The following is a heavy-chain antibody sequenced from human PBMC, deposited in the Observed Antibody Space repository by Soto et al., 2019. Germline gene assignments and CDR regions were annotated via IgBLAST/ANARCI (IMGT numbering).Heavy chain of an antibody. V-gene: IGHV3-33*01. CDR3: ARTLRGYSGYDYQGFDY. CDR2: IWYDGSNK. J-gene: IGHJ4*02. CDR1: GFTFSSYG. D-gene: IGHD5-12*01. Sequence: GESLKISCAASGFTFSSYGMHWVRQAPGKGLEWVAVIWYDGSNKYYADSVKGRFTISRDNSKNTLYLQMNSLRAEDTAVYYCARTLRGYSGYDYQGFDYWGQGTLVTVSS.